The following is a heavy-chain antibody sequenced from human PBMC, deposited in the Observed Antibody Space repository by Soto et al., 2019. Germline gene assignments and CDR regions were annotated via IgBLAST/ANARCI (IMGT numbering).Heavy chain of an antibody. CDR2: INPSGGST. J-gene: IGHJ4*02. CDR3: ARTRPYAVATSMFDY. Sequence: QVQLVQSGAEVKKPCASVKFSCKASGYTFTSYYMHWVLQAPGQVLDWMGIINPSGGSTSYAQKYQGRVTMTRDTATSTVYMELSSLRSEDTAVYCCARTRPYAVATSMFDYWGQGTLVTVSS. CDR1: GYTFTSYY. V-gene: IGHV1-46*01. D-gene: IGHD5-12*01.